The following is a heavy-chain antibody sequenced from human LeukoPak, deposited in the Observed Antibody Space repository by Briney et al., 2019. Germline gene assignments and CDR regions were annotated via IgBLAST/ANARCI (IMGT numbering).Heavy chain of an antibody. V-gene: IGHV1-69*13. D-gene: IGHD3-10*01. J-gene: IGHJ4*02. Sequence: SVKVSCKASGGTFSSYAISWVRQAPGQGLEWMGGIIPIFGTANYAQKFQGRVTITADESTSTAYMELSSLRSEDTAVYYCARDPSMVRGENTPYFDYWGQGTLVTVSS. CDR1: GGTFSSYA. CDR2: IIPIFGTA. CDR3: ARDPSMVRGENTPYFDY.